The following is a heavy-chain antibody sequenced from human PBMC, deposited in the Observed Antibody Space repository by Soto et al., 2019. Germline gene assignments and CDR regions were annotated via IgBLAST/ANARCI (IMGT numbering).Heavy chain of an antibody. J-gene: IGHJ6*02. CDR3: ARRGIAVAGTDYYYGMDV. CDR2: IDLSDSYT. D-gene: IGHD6-19*01. Sequence: PGESLKISCKGSGYSFTSYWISWVRQMPGKGLEWMGRIDLSDSYTNYSPSFQGHVTISADKSISTAYLQWSSLKASDTAMYYCARRGIAVAGTDYYYGMDVWGQGTTVTVSS. CDR1: GYSFTSYW. V-gene: IGHV5-10-1*01.